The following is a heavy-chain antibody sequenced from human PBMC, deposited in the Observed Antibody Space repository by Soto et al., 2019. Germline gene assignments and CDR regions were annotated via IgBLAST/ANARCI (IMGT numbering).Heavy chain of an antibody. Sequence: ASVKVSCKASGYTFTGYYMHWVRQAPGQGLEWMGWINPNSGGTNYAQKFQGRVTMTRDTSISTAYMELSRLRSDDTAVYYCARDTTHCSSTSCYTLAWARNWFDPWGQGTLVTVS. CDR3: ARDTTHCSSTSCYTLAWARNWFDP. D-gene: IGHD2-2*02. CDR2: INPNSGGT. J-gene: IGHJ5*02. V-gene: IGHV1-2*02. CDR1: GYTFTGYY.